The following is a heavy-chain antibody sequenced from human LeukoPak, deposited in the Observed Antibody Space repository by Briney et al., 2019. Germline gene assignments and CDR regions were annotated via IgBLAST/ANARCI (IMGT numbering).Heavy chain of an antibody. CDR1: GGSIGRGSYY. Sequence: SETLSLTCTVSGGSIGRGSYYWGWIRQPAGKAPEWIGRIFSTGSTSYNPSLKSRVTILVDTSKNQFSLNLSSVTAADTAVYYCARDICGYNYGCFDSWGQGTLVTVSS. D-gene: IGHD5-18*01. V-gene: IGHV4-61*02. CDR2: IFSTGST. J-gene: IGHJ4*02. CDR3: ARDICGYNYGCFDS.